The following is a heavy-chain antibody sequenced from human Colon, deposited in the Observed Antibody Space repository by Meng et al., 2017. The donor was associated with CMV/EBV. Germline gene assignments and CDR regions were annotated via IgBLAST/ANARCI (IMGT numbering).Heavy chain of an antibody. D-gene: IGHD2-15*01. CDR2: ISADGNNI. Sequence: GGSLRLSCATSGFSFVSHTINWVRQAPGKGLEWVSSISADGNNIYYAASVKGRFTISRDNAQSSLYLQMNSLRAEDTAVYYCARDQYLFRDIPTVPPEYWGQGTLVTVSS. J-gene: IGHJ1*01. V-gene: IGHV3-21*01. CDR3: ARDQYLFRDIPTVPPEY. CDR1: GFSFVSHT.